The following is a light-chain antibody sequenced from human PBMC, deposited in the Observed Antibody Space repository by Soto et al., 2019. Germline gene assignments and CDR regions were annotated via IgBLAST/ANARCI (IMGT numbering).Light chain of an antibody. Sequence: DIVMTQSPDSLAVSLGERVTINCRSSQSVLYSSNNKDYLAWYQQKPGQPPKLLIYRASTRELGVPDRFSGSGSGTDFTLTISSLQAEDVAVYYCQQYYITPYTFGQGTKLEMK. V-gene: IGKV4-1*01. CDR1: QSVLYSSNNKDY. CDR3: QQYYITPYT. CDR2: RAS. J-gene: IGKJ2*01.